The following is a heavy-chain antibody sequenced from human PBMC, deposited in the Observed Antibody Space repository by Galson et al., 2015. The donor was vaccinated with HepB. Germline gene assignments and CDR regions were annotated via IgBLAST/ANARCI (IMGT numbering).Heavy chain of an antibody. CDR3: ARDKDCGGDCYAFDI. Sequence: SVKVSCKTSGYTFTSYGISWVRQAPGQGLEWMGWISAYNGNTNYAQKLQGRVTMTTDTSTSTAYMELRSLRSDDTAVYYCARDKDCGGDCYAFDIWGQGTMVTVSS. J-gene: IGHJ3*02. CDR1: GYTFTSYG. V-gene: IGHV1-18*01. CDR2: ISAYNGNT. D-gene: IGHD2-21*01.